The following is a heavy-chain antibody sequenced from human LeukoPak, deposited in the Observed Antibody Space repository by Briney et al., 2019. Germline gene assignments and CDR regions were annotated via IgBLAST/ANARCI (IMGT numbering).Heavy chain of an antibody. CDR1: SGSFSSGGYS. Sequence: SETLSLTCAVSSGSFSSGGYSWSWIRQPPGKGLEWIGYIYQSGSTYYNPSLKSRVTISVDRSKTQSSLKLSSVTAADTAVYYCARETTYNSYWYFDLWGRGALVTVSS. J-gene: IGHJ2*01. V-gene: IGHV4-30-2*01. CDR3: ARETTYNSYWYFDL. CDR2: IYQSGST. D-gene: IGHD5-24*01.